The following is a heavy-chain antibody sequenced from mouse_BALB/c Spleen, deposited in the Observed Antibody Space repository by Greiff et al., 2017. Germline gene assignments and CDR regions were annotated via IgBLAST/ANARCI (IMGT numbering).Heavy chain of an antibody. V-gene: IGHV5-9-4*01. D-gene: IGHD1-1*01. CDR3: ARDKTTVVANYFDY. Sequence: EVKLVESGGGLVKPGGSLKLSCAASGFTFSSYAMSWVRQTPEKRLEWVATISSGGSYTYYPDTVTGRFTISRDNAKNTLYLEMSSLRSEDTAMYYCARDKTTVVANYFDYWGQGTTLTVSS. CDR2: ISSGGSYT. CDR1: GFTFSSYA. J-gene: IGHJ2*01.